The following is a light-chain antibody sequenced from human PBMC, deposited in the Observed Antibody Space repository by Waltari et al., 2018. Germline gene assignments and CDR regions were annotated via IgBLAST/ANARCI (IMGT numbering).Light chain of an antibody. CDR3: SSYTSSSTYV. CDR1: SSDICIFSY. Sequence: QSALAQPASVSASPGESITISCTGTSSDICIFSYVSWYQQHPGQAPKLMVYEVTNRPSGISNRFSGSKSGHTASLTISGLRAEDEADYYCSSYTSSSTYVFGTGTRVTVL. J-gene: IGLJ1*01. CDR2: EVT. V-gene: IGLV2-14*01.